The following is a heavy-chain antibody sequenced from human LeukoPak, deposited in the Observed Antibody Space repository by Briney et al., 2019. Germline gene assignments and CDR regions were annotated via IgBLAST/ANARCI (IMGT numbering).Heavy chain of an antibody. CDR3: ARGGYSYGPATLGDLDI. Sequence: GGSLRLSCAASGFTFSDNWMHWVRQTPGKGLMWVSLINGDGSRTNYEDSVNGRFTISRDNAKNTLFLQMNSMRAEDTAVYYCARGGYSYGPATLGDLDIWGQGTMVPVSS. D-gene: IGHD5-18*01. J-gene: IGHJ3*02. V-gene: IGHV3-74*01. CDR1: GFTFSDNW. CDR2: INGDGSRT.